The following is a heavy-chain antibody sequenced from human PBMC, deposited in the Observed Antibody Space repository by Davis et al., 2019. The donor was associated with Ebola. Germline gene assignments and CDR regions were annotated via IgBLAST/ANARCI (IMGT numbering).Heavy chain of an antibody. CDR2: TIPILGIA. D-gene: IGHD4-17*01. V-gene: IGHV1-69*10. CDR1: RGTFSSYT. J-gene: IGHJ1*01. CDR3: ASETTVTTENFQH. Sequence: SSVTVSCKASRGTFSSYTISWVRQAPGQRLEWMGGTIPILGIANYAQKFQGRVTITADKSTSTAYMELSSLRSEDTAVYYCASETTVTTENFQHWGQGTLVTVSS.